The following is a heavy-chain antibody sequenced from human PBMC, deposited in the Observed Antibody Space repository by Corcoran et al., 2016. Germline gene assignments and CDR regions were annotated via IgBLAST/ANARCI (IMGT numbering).Heavy chain of an antibody. V-gene: IGHV3-30*18. CDR2: ISYDGSNK. Sequence: QVQLVESGGGVVQPGRSLRLSCAASGFTFSSYGMHWVRQAPGKGLEWVAVISYDGSNKYYADSVKGRFTISRDNSKNTLYLQMNSLRAEDTAGYYGAKDLKDYWGQGTLVTVSS. J-gene: IGHJ4*02. CDR3: AKDLKDY. CDR1: GFTFSSYG.